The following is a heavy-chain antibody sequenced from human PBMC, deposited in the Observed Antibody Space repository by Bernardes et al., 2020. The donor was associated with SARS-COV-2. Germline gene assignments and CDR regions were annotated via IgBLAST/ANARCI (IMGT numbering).Heavy chain of an antibody. CDR1: GFNFITCS. CDR3: ATKWELRGGTLG. D-gene: IGHD1-26*01. CDR2: ISSGGTYI. J-gene: IGHJ4*02. V-gene: IGHV3-21*01. Sequence: GGSLRLSCAASGFNFITCSMNWVRQAPGKGLEWVSSISSGGTYISYADSVKGRFTISRDNAKNSLYLQMDGLRVDDTAIYYCATKWELRGGTLGWGQGTLVTVSS.